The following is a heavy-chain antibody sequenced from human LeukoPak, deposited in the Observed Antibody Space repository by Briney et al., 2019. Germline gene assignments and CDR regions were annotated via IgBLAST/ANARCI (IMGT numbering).Heavy chain of an antibody. Sequence: GGSLRLSCAASGFTFSSYGMHWVHQAPGKGLEWVAFIRYDGSNKYYADSVKGRFTISRDNSKNTLYLQMNSLRAEDTAVYYCAKDQVGIVVVPAARAFDIWGQGTMVTVSS. J-gene: IGHJ3*02. CDR2: IRYDGSNK. D-gene: IGHD2-2*03. CDR3: AKDQVGIVVVPAARAFDI. CDR1: GFTFSSYG. V-gene: IGHV3-30*02.